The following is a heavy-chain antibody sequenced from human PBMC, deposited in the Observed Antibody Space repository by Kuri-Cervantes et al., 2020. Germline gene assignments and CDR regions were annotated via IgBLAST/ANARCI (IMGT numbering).Heavy chain of an antibody. CDR2: IYYSGST. Sequence: SETLSPTCSVFGGSISSYYWSWIRQSPGKGLEWIGYIYYSGSTTYNPSLKSRVTISVDTSKNQFSLKLSSVTAADTAGYYCAKRAGDNSGPLDYWGQGTLVTVSS. CDR1: GGSISSYY. CDR3: AKRAGDNSGPLDY. D-gene: IGHD4-23*01. V-gene: IGHV4-59*13. J-gene: IGHJ4*02.